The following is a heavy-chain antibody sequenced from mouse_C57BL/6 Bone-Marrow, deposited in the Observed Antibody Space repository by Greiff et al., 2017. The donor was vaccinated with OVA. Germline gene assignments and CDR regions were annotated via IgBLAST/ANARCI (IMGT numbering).Heavy chain of an antibody. V-gene: IGHV1-26*01. J-gene: IGHJ1*03. Sequence: EVQLQQSGPELVKPGASVKISCKASGYTFTDYYMNWVKQSHGKSLEWIGDINPNNGGTSYNQKFKGKATLTVDKSSSTAYMELRSLTSEDSAVDYCAGEGCYFDVWGTGTTVTVSS. CDR1: GYTFTDYY. CDR2: INPNNGGT. CDR3: AGEGCYFDV.